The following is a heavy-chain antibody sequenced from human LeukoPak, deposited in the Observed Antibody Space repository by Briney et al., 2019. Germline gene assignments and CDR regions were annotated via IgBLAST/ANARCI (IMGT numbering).Heavy chain of an antibody. J-gene: IGHJ5*02. Sequence: ASVKVSCKASGYTFTGYYMHWVRQAPGQGLEWMGWINPNSGGTNYAQKLQGRVTMTRDTSISTAYMELSRLRSDDTAVYYCARKGLWSGPNWFDPWGQGTLVTVSS. CDR2: INPNSGGT. CDR1: GYTFTGYY. D-gene: IGHD3-3*01. CDR3: ARKGLWSGPNWFDP. V-gene: IGHV1-2*02.